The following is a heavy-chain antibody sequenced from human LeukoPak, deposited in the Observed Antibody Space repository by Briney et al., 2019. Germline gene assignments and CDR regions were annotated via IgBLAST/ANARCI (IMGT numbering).Heavy chain of an antibody. V-gene: IGHV3-48*04. Sequence: GGSLRLSCAASGFNFRTYSLNWVRQSPGKGREGILYIGGGGDAIYYADSVRGRFTISRDNAENSVYLQMNSLRVEDTAVYYCVRGGQGRGDYFDYWGQGTLVTVSS. CDR3: VRGGQGRGDYFDY. J-gene: IGHJ4*02. CDR1: GFNFRTYS. CDR2: IGGGGDAI. D-gene: IGHD3-10*01.